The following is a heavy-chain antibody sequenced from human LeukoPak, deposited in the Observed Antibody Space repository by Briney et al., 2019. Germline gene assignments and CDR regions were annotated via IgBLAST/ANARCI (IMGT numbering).Heavy chain of an antibody. J-gene: IGHJ4*02. V-gene: IGHV4-59*09. CDR3: ARGSGTYPYYFDY. Sequence: SPLTISVDTSKNQFSLKLISVTAADSAVYYCARGSGTYPYYFDYWGQGTLVTVSS. D-gene: IGHD1-26*01.